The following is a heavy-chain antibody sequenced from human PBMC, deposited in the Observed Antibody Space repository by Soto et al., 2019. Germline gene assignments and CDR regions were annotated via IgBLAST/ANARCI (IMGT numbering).Heavy chain of an antibody. V-gene: IGHV2-5*02. CDR2: IYWDDDK. CDR3: ARLVAAGITYYFDS. Sequence: QITLMESGPTLVKPTQTLTLTCTFSAFSLSTSGVGVGWIRQPPGKALEWLTFIYWDDDKRYSPSLKSRLTITKDTSKNQVVLTMTNMDPVDTATYYCARLVAAGITYYFDSWGQGTLVTVSS. D-gene: IGHD2-21*01. CDR1: AFSLSTSGVG. J-gene: IGHJ4*02.